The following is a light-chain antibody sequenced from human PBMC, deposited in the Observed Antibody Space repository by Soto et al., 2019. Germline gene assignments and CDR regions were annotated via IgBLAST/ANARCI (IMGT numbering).Light chain of an antibody. Sequence: IQLTQSPSSLSASVGDRVTITCRASQGISSYLAWYQQKPGKAPKLLIYAASTLQSGVPSRFSGSGSGTDFTLTISSLKPEDFATYYCQHLNSYPLTVGGGTKVDIK. CDR1: QGISSY. CDR2: AAS. J-gene: IGKJ4*01. CDR3: QHLNSYPLT. V-gene: IGKV1-9*01.